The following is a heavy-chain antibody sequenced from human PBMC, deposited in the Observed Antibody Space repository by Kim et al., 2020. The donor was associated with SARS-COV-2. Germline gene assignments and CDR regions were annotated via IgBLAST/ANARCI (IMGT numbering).Heavy chain of an antibody. CDR1: GYTFTGYY. D-gene: IGHD6-13*01. Sequence: ASVKVSCKASGYTFTGYYMHWLRQAPGQGLEWVGRINPDNGDTTYAQNFQGRVTMTGDTSISTAYMELRGLRYDDSARYYCASRSTTSSWPLFDYWGQGTLLTVSS. CDR2: INPDNGDT. CDR3: ASRSTTSSWPLFDY. V-gene: IGHV1-2*06. J-gene: IGHJ4*02.